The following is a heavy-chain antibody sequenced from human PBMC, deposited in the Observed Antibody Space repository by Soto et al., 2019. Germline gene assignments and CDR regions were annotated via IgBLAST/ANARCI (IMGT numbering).Heavy chain of an antibody. CDR1: GFTFGTYS. D-gene: IGHD1-26*01. Sequence: EVQLVESGGGLVKPGGSLRLSCAASGFTFGTYSMNWVRQAPGKGLEWVSYISSSSSYIFYGDSVRGRFTISRDNAKNSLYLQMNSLRAEDTAVYYCARDIGRVRGVAEFDYWGQGTLVTVSS. CDR2: ISSSSSYI. V-gene: IGHV3-21*01. J-gene: IGHJ4*02. CDR3: ARDIGRVRGVAEFDY.